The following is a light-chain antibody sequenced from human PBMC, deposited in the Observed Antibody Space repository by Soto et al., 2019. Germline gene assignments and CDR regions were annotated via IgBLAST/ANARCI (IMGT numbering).Light chain of an antibody. Sequence: QAVVTQPPSASGTPGQRVTISCSGSSSNIGSNYVYWYQQLPGTAPKLLIYRNNQRPSGVPDRFSGSKSGTSASLAISGLRSEDEADYYCAAWDDSLSGFGTGTKLTVL. CDR2: RNN. V-gene: IGLV1-47*01. CDR3: AAWDDSLSG. CDR1: SSNIGSNY. J-gene: IGLJ1*01.